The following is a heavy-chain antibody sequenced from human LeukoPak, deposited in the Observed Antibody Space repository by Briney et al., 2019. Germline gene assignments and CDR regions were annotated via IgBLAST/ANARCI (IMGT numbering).Heavy chain of an antibody. CDR3: AIKPTTVVTPEAY. V-gene: IGHV3-23*01. Sequence: GGSLRLSCAASGFSFSSYGMSWVRQAPGKGLEGVSAITGSGDSTYYADSVKGRFTTSRDNSKNILYLQMNSLRAEDTAVYYFAIKPTTVVTPEAYWGQGTLVTVSS. CDR1: GFSFSSYG. CDR2: ITGSGDST. J-gene: IGHJ4*02. D-gene: IGHD4-23*01.